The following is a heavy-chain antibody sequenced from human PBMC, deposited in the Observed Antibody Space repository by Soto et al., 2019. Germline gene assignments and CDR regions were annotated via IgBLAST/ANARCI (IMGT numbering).Heavy chain of an antibody. J-gene: IGHJ4*01. CDR1: GVSFSGYY. CDR2: IDHSGST. V-gene: IGHV4-34*01. CDR3: ARAPNPITMIRKQPYYFDY. Sequence: PSETLSLTCAISGVSFSGYYWSWIRQPPGKGLEWIGEIDHSGSTKYNPSLKSRVTISVDTSKRQFSLNLRSVTAADTAVYYCARAPNPITMIRKQPYYFDYWGHGTLVTVSS. D-gene: IGHD3-10*01.